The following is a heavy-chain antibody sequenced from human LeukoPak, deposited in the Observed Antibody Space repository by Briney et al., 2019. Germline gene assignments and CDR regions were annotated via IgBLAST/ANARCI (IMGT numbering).Heavy chain of an antibody. CDR2: INHSGST. CDR3: AGGPSGWYRDMAVFDP. CDR1: GGSISSSSYY. Sequence: SETLSLTCTVSGGSISSSSYYWSWIRQPPGKGLEWIGEINHSGSTNYNPSLKSRVTISVDTSKNQFSLKLSSVTAADTAVYYCAGGPSGWYRDMAVFDPWGQGTLVTVSS. J-gene: IGHJ5*02. D-gene: IGHD6-19*01. V-gene: IGHV4-39*07.